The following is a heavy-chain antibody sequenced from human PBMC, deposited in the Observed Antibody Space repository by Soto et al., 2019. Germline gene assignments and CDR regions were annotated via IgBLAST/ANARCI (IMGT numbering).Heavy chain of an antibody. V-gene: IGHV4-59*08. D-gene: IGHD6-6*01. Sequence: ETYPLTCTVSVGSISSYYWSWIRQPPGKGLEWIGYIYYSGSTNYNPSLKSRVTMSVDTSKNQFSLKLSSVTAADTAVYFCARQNSTSSKFGYWGQGTLDTVAS. CDR3: ARQNSTSSKFGY. CDR2: IYYSGST. J-gene: IGHJ4*02. CDR1: VGSISSYY.